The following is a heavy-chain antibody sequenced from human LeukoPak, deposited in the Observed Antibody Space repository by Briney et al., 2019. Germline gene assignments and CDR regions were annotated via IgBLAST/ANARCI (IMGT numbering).Heavy chain of an antibody. V-gene: IGHV4-34*01. Sequence: SETLSLTCAVYGGSFSGYYWSWIRQPPGKGLEWVGEINHSGSTNYNPSLKSRVTISVDTSKNQFSLKLSSVTAADTAVYYCASAGELLSYFDYWGQGTLVTVSS. CDR2: INHSGST. CDR1: GGSFSGYY. J-gene: IGHJ4*02. CDR3: ASAGELLSYFDY. D-gene: IGHD1-7*01.